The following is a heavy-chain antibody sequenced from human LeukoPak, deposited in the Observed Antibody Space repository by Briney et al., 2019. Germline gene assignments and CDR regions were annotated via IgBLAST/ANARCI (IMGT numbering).Heavy chain of an antibody. V-gene: IGHV4-59*01. D-gene: IGHD2-15*01. Sequence: SETLSLTCTVSGDSISSYYCSWIRQPPGKGLEWIGYIYYSGSTNYNPSLKSRVTISVDTSKNQVSLKLSSVTAADTAVYYCARGRILRIAKYYMDVWGKGTTVTISS. CDR3: ARGRILRIAKYYMDV. CDR2: IYYSGST. J-gene: IGHJ6*03. CDR1: GDSISSYY.